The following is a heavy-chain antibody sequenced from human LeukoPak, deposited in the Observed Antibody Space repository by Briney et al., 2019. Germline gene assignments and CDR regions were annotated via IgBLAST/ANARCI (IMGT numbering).Heavy chain of an antibody. Sequence: GGSLRLSCAASGFAFSTYAMSWVRQAPGKGLEWVSALSGSGDKTYYADSVKGRFTISRDNSKNTPYLQMNSLRAEDSALYYCARDRSYAFAIWGQGTMVTVSS. J-gene: IGHJ3*02. V-gene: IGHV3-23*01. D-gene: IGHD6-13*01. CDR2: LSGSGDKT. CDR1: GFAFSTYA. CDR3: ARDRSYAFAI.